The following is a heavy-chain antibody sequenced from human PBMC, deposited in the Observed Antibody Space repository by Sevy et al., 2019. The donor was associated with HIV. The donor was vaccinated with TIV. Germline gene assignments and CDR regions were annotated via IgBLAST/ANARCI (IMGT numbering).Heavy chain of an antibody. CDR3: ARVIYYGSGSSYYYYYYMDV. CDR2: IYYSGST. Sequence: SETLSLTCTVSGGSISSYYWSWIRQPPGKGLEWIGYIYYSGSTNYNPSLKSRVTISVDTSKNQFSLKLSSVTAAYTAVYYCARVIYYGSGSSYYYYYYMDVWGKGTTVTVSS. CDR1: GGSISSYY. J-gene: IGHJ6*03. D-gene: IGHD3-10*01. V-gene: IGHV4-59*01.